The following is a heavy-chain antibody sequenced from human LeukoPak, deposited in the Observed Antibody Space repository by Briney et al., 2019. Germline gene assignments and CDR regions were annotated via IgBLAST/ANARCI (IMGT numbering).Heavy chain of an antibody. CDR2: ISGYTRRS. J-gene: IGHJ3*01. D-gene: IGHD5-12*01. CDR3: AKFLGGDEKVDAFDV. V-gene: IGHV3-23*01. CDR1: GFTFSHYA. Sequence: PGGSLTLSFSASGFTFSHYAMPWARQVPGKGLEGFSSISGYTRRSYYADSVKGRFTISRDNSNDRVYLQMNSLRAEDTALYYCAKFLGGDEKVDAFDVWGQGTRVTVSS.